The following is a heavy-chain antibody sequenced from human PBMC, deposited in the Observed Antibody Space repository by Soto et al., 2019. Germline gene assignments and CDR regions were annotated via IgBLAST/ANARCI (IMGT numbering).Heavy chain of an antibody. J-gene: IGHJ4*02. CDR3: ARDRGGSSWYQYYFDY. Sequence: GGSLRLSCAASGFTVSSNYMSWVRQAPGKGLEWVSVIYSGGSTNYADSVKGRFTISRDNSKNTLYLQMNSLRAEDTAVYYCARDRGGSSWYQYYFDYWGQGTLVTVSS. D-gene: IGHD6-13*01. CDR2: IYSGGST. V-gene: IGHV3-66*01. CDR1: GFTVSSNY.